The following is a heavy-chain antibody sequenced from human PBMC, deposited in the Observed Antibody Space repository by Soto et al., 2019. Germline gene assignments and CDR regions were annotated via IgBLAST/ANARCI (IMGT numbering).Heavy chain of an antibody. Sequence: GGSLRLSCAASGFTFSNVWMNWVRQAPGEGLEWVGRIKSQADGGTIVYATPVKGRFTISRDDSKNTLYLQMNSLTTEDTAVYYCARESPFSRLRLGELSSTSNLYYYYGMDVWGQGTTVTVSS. J-gene: IGHJ6*02. D-gene: IGHD3-16*02. CDR1: GFTFSNVW. CDR2: IKSQADGGTI. V-gene: IGHV3-15*07. CDR3: ARESPFSRLRLGELSSTSNLYYYYGMDV.